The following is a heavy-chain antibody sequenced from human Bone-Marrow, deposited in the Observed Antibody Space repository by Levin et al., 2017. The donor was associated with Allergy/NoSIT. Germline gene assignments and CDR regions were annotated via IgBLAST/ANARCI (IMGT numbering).Heavy chain of an antibody. CDR1: GYTFTSYD. J-gene: IGHJ4*02. D-gene: IGHD6-13*01. Sequence: RASVKVSCKASGYTFTSYDINWVRQATGQGLEWMGWMNPNSGNTGYAQKFQGRVSMTRNTSISTAYMELSSLRSEDSAVYYCVRGLGSSWIDYWGQGTLVTVSS. CDR2: MNPNSGNT. CDR3: VRGLGSSWIDY. V-gene: IGHV1-8*01.